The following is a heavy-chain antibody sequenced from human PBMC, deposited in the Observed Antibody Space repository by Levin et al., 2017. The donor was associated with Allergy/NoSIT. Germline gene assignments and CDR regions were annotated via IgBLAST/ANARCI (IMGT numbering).Heavy chain of an antibody. D-gene: IGHD2-2*01. CDR1: GYTFKNYG. J-gene: IGHJ6*03. CDR3: ARFVVTPVSYFYMDV. V-gene: IGHV1-18*01. CDR2: ISTHNGNT. Sequence: ASVKVSCKASGYTFKNYGISWVRQAPAQGLEWMGWISTHNGNTNYAQSFQGRVTMTTDTSTSTADMELRSLISDDTAVYYCARFVVTPVSYFYMDVWGKGTTVTVSS.